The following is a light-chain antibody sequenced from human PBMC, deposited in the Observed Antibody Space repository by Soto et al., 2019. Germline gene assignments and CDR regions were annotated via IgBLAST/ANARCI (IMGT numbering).Light chain of an antibody. V-gene: IGKV3-15*01. CDR2: GAS. J-gene: IGKJ2*01. Sequence: IVLKQSQATLSLSPRERAPFPCRASQSVSSYLAWYQQKPGQAPRLLIYGASTRATGIPARFSGSGSGTEFTLTISSLQPEDFAVYYCQQYNNWPPYTFGQGTKVDI. CDR3: QQYNNWPPYT. CDR1: QSVSSY.